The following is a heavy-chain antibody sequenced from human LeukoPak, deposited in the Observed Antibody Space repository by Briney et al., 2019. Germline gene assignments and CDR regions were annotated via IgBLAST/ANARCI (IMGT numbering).Heavy chain of an antibody. CDR2: ISGSGGST. D-gene: IGHD3-10*01. Sequence: GASLRLSCAASGFTFSSYAMSWVRQAPGKGLEWVSAISGSGGSTYYADSVKGRFTISRDNSKNTLYLQMNSLRAEDTAAYYCAKDSVLLWFGELLPTLDYWGQGTLVTVSS. V-gene: IGHV3-23*01. CDR3: AKDSVLLWFGELLPTLDY. J-gene: IGHJ4*02. CDR1: GFTFSSYA.